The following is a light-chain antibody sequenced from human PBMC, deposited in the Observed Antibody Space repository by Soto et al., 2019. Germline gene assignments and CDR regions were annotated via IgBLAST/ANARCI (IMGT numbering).Light chain of an antibody. CDR2: AAS. CDR1: RGIYTH. V-gene: IGKV1-27*01. J-gene: IGKJ1*01. CDR3: QTYDKAPWT. Sequence: DIQMTQSPSSLSASVGDRVTITCRASRGIYTHLSWYQQKPGNAPKLLIYAASTLQSGVPSRFSASGSRTDFILTISAMQSEDVRSYFCQTYDKAPWTFGPGTRV.